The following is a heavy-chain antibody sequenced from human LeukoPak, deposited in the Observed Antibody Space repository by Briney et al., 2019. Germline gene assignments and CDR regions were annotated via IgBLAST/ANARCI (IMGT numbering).Heavy chain of an antibody. CDR1: GSTVSTNY. CDR2: IYRGGDT. D-gene: IGHD2-8*01. V-gene: IGHV3-66*01. Sequence: PGGSLRLSCVASGSTVSTNYMSWVRQAPGKGPEWISIIYRGGDTYYADSVKGRFTIPRDNSKNTLYLQMNAVRAEDTAVYYCARDKRYCTSGRCWGVQFGPWGQGTLVTVSS. J-gene: IGHJ5*02. CDR3: ARDKRYCTSGRCWGVQFGP.